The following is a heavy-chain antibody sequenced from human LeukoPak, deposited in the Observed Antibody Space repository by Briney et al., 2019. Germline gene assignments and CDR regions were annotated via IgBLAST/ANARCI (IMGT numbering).Heavy chain of an antibody. CDR2: IYSGGST. CDR3: AGVPYSSGWYFDY. V-gene: IGHV3-53*01. J-gene: IGHJ4*02. Sequence: PGGSLRLSCAASGYTVSSNYMSWVRQVPGKGLEWVSVIYSGGSTYYADSVKGRFTISRDNSKNTLYLQMNRLRGEDTAVYYCAGVPYSSGWYFDYWGQGTLVTVSS. CDR1: GYTVSSNY. D-gene: IGHD6-19*01.